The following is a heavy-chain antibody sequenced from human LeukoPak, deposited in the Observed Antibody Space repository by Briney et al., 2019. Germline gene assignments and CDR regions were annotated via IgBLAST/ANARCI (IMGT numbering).Heavy chain of an antibody. D-gene: IGHD6-6*01. CDR1: GYSFGSYW. V-gene: IGHV5-51*01. J-gene: IGHJ3*02. CDR2: IYPYDSDT. Sequence: GESLKISCKGSGYSFGSYWIGWVRQMPGKGLEWMGIIYPYDSDTRYSPSFQGQVTISADKSISTAYLQWSSLKASDTAMFYCARLTLTYSSFYSFDIWGQGTVVTVSS. CDR3: ARLTLTYSSFYSFDI.